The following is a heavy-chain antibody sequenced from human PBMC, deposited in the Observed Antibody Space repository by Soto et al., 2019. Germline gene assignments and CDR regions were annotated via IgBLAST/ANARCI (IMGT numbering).Heavy chain of an antibody. CDR3: AGQLFSTRWQPVDY. D-gene: IGHD6-13*01. J-gene: IGHJ4*02. Sequence: QVQLVESGGGVVQPGRSLRLSCAASGFTFSNYGMHWVRQAPGRGLEWVAVIWYDGNIKYYADSVKGRFTISRDNSKNTLYLQMNSLRAEDTAVYYCAGQLFSTRWQPVDYWGQGTLVTVSS. V-gene: IGHV3-33*01. CDR2: IWYDGNIK. CDR1: GFTFSNYG.